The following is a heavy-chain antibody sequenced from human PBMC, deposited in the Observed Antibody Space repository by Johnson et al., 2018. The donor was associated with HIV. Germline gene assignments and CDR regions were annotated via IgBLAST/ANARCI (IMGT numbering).Heavy chain of an antibody. CDR3: ARQHNYDSSGQGGGLDI. CDR2: IDWNGGRQ. J-gene: IGHJ3*02. D-gene: IGHD3-22*01. Sequence: VQLVESGGGLIQPGGSLRLSCAASGFRFDDYGMSWVRQAPGKGLEWVSGIDWNGGRQGYVDSVKGRFTISRDNAKNSLYMEMNSLRAEDTALYYCARQHNYDSSGQGGGLDIWGQGTMVTVSS. CDR1: GFRFDDYG. V-gene: IGHV3-20*04.